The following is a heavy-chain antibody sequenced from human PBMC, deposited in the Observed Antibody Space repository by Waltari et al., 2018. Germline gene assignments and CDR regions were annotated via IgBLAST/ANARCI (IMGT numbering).Heavy chain of an antibody. J-gene: IGHJ4*02. CDR1: GGSISSYY. V-gene: IGHV4-59*01. D-gene: IGHD4-17*01. CDR2: IYYSGST. Sequence: QVQLQESGPGLVKPSETLSLTCTVSGGSISSYYWSWIRQPPGKGLEWIGSIYYSGSTNNNRDLKRRGTISVDTSKNQFSRKLSAVTAADTAVYYCARLYGDYDSAYFDYWGQGTLVTVSS. CDR3: ARLYGDYDSAYFDY.